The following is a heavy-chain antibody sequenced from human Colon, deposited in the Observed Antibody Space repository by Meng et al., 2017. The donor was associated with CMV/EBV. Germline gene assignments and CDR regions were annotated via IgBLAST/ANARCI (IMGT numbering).Heavy chain of an antibody. Sequence: GGSLRLSCAASGFTFNSYWMSWVRQAPGKGLEWVASIRQGGGETYYGDSMKDRFTISRDNDNDSLFLQMSSLRVEDTAVYYCARWGFSGMFRASGRQAADWLDPWGRGTLVTVSS. J-gene: IGHJ5*02. V-gene: IGHV3-7*01. CDR1: GFTFNSYW. D-gene: IGHD3-10*01. CDR2: IRQGGGET. CDR3: ARWGFSGMFRASGRQAADWLDP.